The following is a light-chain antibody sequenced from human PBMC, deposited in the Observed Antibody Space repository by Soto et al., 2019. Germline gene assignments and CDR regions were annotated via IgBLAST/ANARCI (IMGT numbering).Light chain of an antibody. V-gene: IGLV2-23*01. CDR1: NNL. Sequence: QSALTQPASVSGSPGQSITISCTGTNNLVSWYQQHPGKAPKVVVYEGTKRPSGVSNRFSGSNSGGTASLTISGLQAKDEASYFCCAYVGARSYVFGPGTKDTVL. CDR3: CAYVGARSYV. J-gene: IGLJ1*01. CDR2: EGT.